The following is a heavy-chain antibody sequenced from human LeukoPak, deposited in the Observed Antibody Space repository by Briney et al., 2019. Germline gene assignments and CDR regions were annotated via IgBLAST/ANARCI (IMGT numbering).Heavy chain of an antibody. V-gene: IGHV3-30*02. CDR2: IRNDGSNK. CDR1: GFTFASYG. CDR3: AKAFYGSVSYPQDY. D-gene: IGHD3-10*01. Sequence: PGGSLRLSCAASGFTFASYGMHWVRQAPGKGLEWLAFIRNDGSNKYYADSVKGRFTISRDNSKNTLYLQMSSLRAEDTAVYYCAKAFYGSVSYPQDYWGQGTLVTVSS. J-gene: IGHJ4*02.